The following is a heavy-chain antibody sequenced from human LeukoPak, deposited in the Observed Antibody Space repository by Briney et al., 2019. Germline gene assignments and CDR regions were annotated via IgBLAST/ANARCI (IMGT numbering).Heavy chain of an antibody. CDR1: GYTFTGYY. CDR2: INPNSGGT. CDR3: AREDGSSRAAFLLGMDV. J-gene: IGHJ6*02. Sequence: GASEKVSCKASGYTFTGYYMHWVRQAPGQGLEWMGWINPNSGGTNYAQKFQGRVTMTRDTSISTAYMELSRLRSDDTAVYYCAREDGSSRAAFLLGMDVWGQGTTVTVSS. D-gene: IGHD6-13*01. V-gene: IGHV1-2*02.